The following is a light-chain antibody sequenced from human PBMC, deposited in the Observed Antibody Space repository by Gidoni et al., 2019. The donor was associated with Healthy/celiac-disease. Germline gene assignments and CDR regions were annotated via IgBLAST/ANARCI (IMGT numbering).Light chain of an antibody. V-gene: IGKV3-20*01. Sequence: EIVLTQSPGTLSLSPGERATLSCRASQSVSSSYFAWYQQKPGQAPRLLIYRASNRATGLPARFSGSGYGTDFTLTIRRLEPEDFAVYYCQQYGSSPDTFGQGTKLEIK. CDR2: RAS. CDR1: QSVSSSY. CDR3: QQYGSSPDT. J-gene: IGKJ2*01.